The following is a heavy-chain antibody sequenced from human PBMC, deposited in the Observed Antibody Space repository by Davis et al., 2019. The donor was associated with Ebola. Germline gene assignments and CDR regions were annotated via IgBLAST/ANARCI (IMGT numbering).Heavy chain of an antibody. Sequence: SVKVSCKASGYTFTSYGISWVRQAPGQGLEWMGGIIPIFGTANYAQKFQGRVTITADESTSTAYMELSSLRSEDTAVYYCAGGSRTYMDVWGKGTTVTVSS. CDR1: GYTFTSYG. CDR2: IIPIFGTA. D-gene: IGHD1-26*01. CDR3: AGGSRTYMDV. J-gene: IGHJ6*03. V-gene: IGHV1-69*13.